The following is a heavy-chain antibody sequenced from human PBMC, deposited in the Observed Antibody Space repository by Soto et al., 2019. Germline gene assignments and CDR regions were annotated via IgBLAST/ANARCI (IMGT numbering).Heavy chain of an antibody. CDR1: GGTFSSYA. CDR2: IIPIFGTA. CDR3: AIEVGRSNQFDL. V-gene: IGHV1-69*13. D-gene: IGHD6-13*01. J-gene: IGHJ5*02. Sequence: SVKVSCKASGGTFSSYAISWVRQAPGQGLEWMGGIIPIFGTANYAQKFQGRVTITADESTSTAYMQLRSLRSEDTAVYYCAIEVGRSNQFDLWGQGTMVTVSS.